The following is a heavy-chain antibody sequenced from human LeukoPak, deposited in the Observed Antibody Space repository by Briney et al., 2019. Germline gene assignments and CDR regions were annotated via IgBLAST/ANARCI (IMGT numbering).Heavy chain of an antibody. CDR2: INHSGST. CDR1: GGSFSGYY. Sequence: SETLSLTCAVYGGSFSGYYWSWIRQPPGKGLEWIGEINHSGSTNYNPSLKSRVTISVDTSKNQFSLKLSSATAADTAVYYCARGKPRPARYSSSSFDYWGQGTLVTVSS. J-gene: IGHJ4*02. D-gene: IGHD6-13*01. CDR3: ARGKPRPARYSSSSFDY. V-gene: IGHV4-34*01.